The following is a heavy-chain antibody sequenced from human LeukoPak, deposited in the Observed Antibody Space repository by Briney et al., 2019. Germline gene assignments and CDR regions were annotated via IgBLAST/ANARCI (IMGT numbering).Heavy chain of an antibody. CDR2: INPNSGDR. V-gene: IGHV1-2*02. Sequence: ASVKVSCKASGYTFTGYYMHWVRQAPGQGLEWMGWINPNSGDRKYAQKFQGRVTMTRDTSISTAYMELSRLRSDDTAVYYCATQRGSYLWGTDFDYWGQGTRVTVSS. CDR1: GYTFTGYY. CDR3: ATQRGSYLWGTDFDY. J-gene: IGHJ4*02. D-gene: IGHD3-16*01.